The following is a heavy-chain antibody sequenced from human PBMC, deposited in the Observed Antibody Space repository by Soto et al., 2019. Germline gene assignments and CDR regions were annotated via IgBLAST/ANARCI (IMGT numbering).Heavy chain of an antibody. J-gene: IGHJ5*02. D-gene: IGHD4-17*01. V-gene: IGHV2-5*02. CDR3: AHSPSSRTYGPNWFDP. CDR1: GFSLSTSGVG. CDR2: IYWDDDK. Sequence: QITLKESGPPLVKPTQPLTLTCTFSGFSLSTSGVGVGWIRQPPGKALEWLALIYWDDDKRYSPSLKSRLTITKDTSKNQVVLTMTNMDPVDTATYYCAHSPSSRTYGPNWFDPWGQGTLVTVSS.